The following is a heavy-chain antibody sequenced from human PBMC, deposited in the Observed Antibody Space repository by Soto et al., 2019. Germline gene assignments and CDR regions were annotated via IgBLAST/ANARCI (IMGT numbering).Heavy chain of an antibody. D-gene: IGHD2-15*01. CDR2: MNPNSGNT. CDR3: VVRGYCSGGSCSHYYYYYMDV. Sequence: QVQLVQSGAEVKKPGASVKVSCKASGYTFTSYDINWVRQATGQGLEWMGWMNPNSGNTGYAQKFQGRVTMTRNTSISTAYMELSSLRSEDTAVYYCVVRGYCSGGSCSHYYYYYMDVWGKGTTVTVSS. J-gene: IGHJ6*03. V-gene: IGHV1-8*01. CDR1: GYTFTSYD.